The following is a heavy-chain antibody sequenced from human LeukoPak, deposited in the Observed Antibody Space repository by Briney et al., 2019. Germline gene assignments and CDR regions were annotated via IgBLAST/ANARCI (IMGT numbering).Heavy chain of an antibody. CDR2: IIPIFGTA. D-gene: IGHD3-3*01. J-gene: IGHJ5*02. CDR1: GGTFSSYA. Sequence: SVKVSCKASGGTFSSYAISWVRQAPGQGLEWMGGIIPIFGTANYAQKFQGRVTITADESTSTAYMELSSLRSEDTAVYYCARDGGVVIPYNWFDPWGQGTLVTVSS. V-gene: IGHV1-69*13. CDR3: ARDGGVVIPYNWFDP.